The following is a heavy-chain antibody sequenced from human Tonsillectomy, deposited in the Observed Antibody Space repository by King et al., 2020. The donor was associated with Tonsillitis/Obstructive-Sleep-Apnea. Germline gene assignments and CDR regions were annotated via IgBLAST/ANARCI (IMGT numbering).Heavy chain of an antibody. V-gene: IGHV5-10-1*01. CDR3: VRMGPVEPSVAGTGYYYGMDV. Sequence: QLVQSGAEVKKPGESLRISCKGSGYSFTNYWISWVRHVPGKGLEWMGRFDPSDSDTNFSPSFQGHVTFSGDKSISTAYLQWSSLKASDTAMYYCVRMGPVEPSVAGTGYYYGMDVWGQGTTVTVSS. CDR1: GYSFTNYW. CDR2: FDPSDSDT. J-gene: IGHJ6*02. D-gene: IGHD6-13*01.